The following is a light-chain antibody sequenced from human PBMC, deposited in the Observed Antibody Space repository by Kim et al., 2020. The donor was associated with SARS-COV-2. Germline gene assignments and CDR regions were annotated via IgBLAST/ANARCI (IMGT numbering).Light chain of an antibody. CDR3: QQFHSPLS. CDR1: QGIVTY. V-gene: IGKV1-9*01. Sequence: DIQLTQSPSFLSASVGDRVTLTCRASQGIVTYLAWYQQKPGKAPNLLIYGVSILQSGVPSRFRGSGSGTKFTLTISSLQPEDFATYYCQQFHSPLSFGGGTKVDIK. J-gene: IGKJ4*01. CDR2: GVS.